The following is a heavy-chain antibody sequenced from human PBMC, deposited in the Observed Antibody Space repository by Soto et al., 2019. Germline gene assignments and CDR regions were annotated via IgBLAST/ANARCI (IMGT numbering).Heavy chain of an antibody. CDR3: ARGGRGYSSAPRYYFDY. CDR1: GGSFSSNP. Sequence: QVQLVQSGSEVKKPGSSVKVCCKASGGSFSSNPISWVRQAPGQGLEWMAGIIPIFATVHYAQKFQGRVTITADESSSTDYMELTSLRSEDTAVYFCARGGRGYSSAPRYYFDYWGQGTLVTVSS. V-gene: IGHV1-69*01. CDR2: IIPIFATV. D-gene: IGHD5-18*01. J-gene: IGHJ4*02.